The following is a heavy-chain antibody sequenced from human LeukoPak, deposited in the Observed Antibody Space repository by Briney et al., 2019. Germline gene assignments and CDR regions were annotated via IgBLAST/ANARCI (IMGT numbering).Heavy chain of an antibody. V-gene: IGHV3-30-3*01. D-gene: IGHD3-10*01. CDR3: GSSIVVVPAAHTYYYGSGSYQSDDY. CDR2: LSSDGVDK. J-gene: IGHJ4*02. CDR1: GFTFSSYV. Sequence: PGGSLRLSCAASGFTFSSYVMHWVRQTPGKGLEWVAILSSDGVDKRYADSVKGRFTISRDNSKNTLYLQMNSLRAEDTAVYYCGSSIVVVPAAHTYYYGSGSYQSDDYWGQGTLVTVSS.